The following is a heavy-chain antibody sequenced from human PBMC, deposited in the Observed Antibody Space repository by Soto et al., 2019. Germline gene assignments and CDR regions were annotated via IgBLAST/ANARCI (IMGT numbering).Heavy chain of an antibody. D-gene: IGHD2-21*01. J-gene: IGHJ4*02. CDR3: AREFAPGSPNYDY. Sequence: HPGGSLRLSCAASGFTFSNYAMSWVRQAPGKGLEWVSTLTRSGHTFYADSVRGRFTISRDNSKNTLSLQMDSLRAEDTAVYYCAREFAPGSPNYDYWGLGTLVTVSS. CDR2: LTRSGHT. V-gene: IGHV3-23*01. CDR1: GFTFSNYA.